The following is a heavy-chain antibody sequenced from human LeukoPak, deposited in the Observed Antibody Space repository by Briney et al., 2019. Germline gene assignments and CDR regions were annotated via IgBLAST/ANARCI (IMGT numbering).Heavy chain of an antibody. CDR1: GFTFNTYA. CDR3: AREFLGFHP. CDR2: ISSSGSNT. V-gene: IGHV3-23*01. D-gene: IGHD2/OR15-2a*01. J-gene: IGHJ5*02. Sequence: GGSLRLSCAASGFTFNTYAMTWVRQAPGKGLEWVSSISSSGSNTYYTDSVRGRFSISRDNSKNTLYLQMNSLRAEDTALYYCAREFLGFHPWGQGTLVTVSS.